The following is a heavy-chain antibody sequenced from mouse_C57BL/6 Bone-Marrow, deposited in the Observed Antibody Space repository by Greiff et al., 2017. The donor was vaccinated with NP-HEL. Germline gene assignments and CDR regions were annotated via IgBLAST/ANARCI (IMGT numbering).Heavy chain of an antibody. CDR1: GFNIKDDY. CDR3: TTGGSSPYAMDY. V-gene: IGHV14-4*01. CDR2: IDPENGDT. J-gene: IGHJ4*01. Sequence: SGAELVRPGASVKLSCTVSGFNIKDDYMHWVKQRPEQGLEWIGWIDPENGDTEYASKFQGKATITADTSSNTAYLQRSSLTSEDTAVYYCTTGGSSPYAMDYWGQGTSVTVSS. D-gene: IGHD1-1*01.